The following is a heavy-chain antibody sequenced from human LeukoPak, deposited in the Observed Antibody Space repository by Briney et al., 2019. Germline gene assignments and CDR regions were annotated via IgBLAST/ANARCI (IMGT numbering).Heavy chain of an antibody. CDR2: IYYGGST. Sequence: NPSETLSLTCTVSGGSISSYYWSWIRQPPGKGLEWIGYIYYGGSTNYNPSLKSRVTISVDTSKNQFSLKLSSVTAADTAVYYCARHLYTAAYSSGWSFDYWGQGTLVTVSS. CDR3: ARHLYTAAYSSGWSFDY. J-gene: IGHJ4*02. CDR1: GGSISSYY. D-gene: IGHD6-19*01. V-gene: IGHV4-59*08.